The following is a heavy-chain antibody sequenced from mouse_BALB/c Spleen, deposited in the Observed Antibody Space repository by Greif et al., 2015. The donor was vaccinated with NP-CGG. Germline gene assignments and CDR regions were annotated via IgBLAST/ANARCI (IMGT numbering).Heavy chain of an antibody. CDR1: GFAFSSYD. CDR3: ARHYYGYWYFDV. J-gene: IGHJ1*01. CDR2: ISSGGGST. V-gene: IGHV5-12-1*01. D-gene: IGHD1-1*01. Sequence: EVHLVESGGGLVKPGGSLKLSCAASGFAFSSYDMSWVRQTPEKRLEWVAYISSGGGSTYYPDTVKGRFTISRDNAKNTLYLQMSSLKSEDTAMYYCARHYYGYWYFDVWGAGTTVTVSS.